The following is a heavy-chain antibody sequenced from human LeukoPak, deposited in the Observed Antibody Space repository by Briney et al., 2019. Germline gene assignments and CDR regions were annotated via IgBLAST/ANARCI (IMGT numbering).Heavy chain of an antibody. CDR2: INHSGST. D-gene: IGHD3-16*01. J-gene: IGHJ4*02. V-gene: IGHV4-34*01. Sequence: SETLSLTCTVSGGSISSYYWSWIRQPPGKGLEWIGEINHSGSTNYNPSLKSRVTISVDTSKNQFSLKLSSVTAADTAVYYCARVTFGGVLAYWGQGTLVTVSS. CDR3: ARVTFGGVLAY. CDR1: GGSISSYY.